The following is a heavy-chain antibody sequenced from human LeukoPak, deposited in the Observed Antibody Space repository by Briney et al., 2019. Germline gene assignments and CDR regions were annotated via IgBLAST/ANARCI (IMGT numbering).Heavy chain of an antibody. D-gene: IGHD3-10*01. V-gene: IGHV3-23*01. CDR2: ISGSGGST. CDR3: ARSLRTGGDY. Sequence: GSLRLSCAASGFTFSSYAMSWVRQAPGKGLEWVSAISGSGGSTYYADSVKGRFTISRDNSKNTLYLQMNSLRSDDTAVYYCARSLRTGGDYWGQGTLVTVSS. J-gene: IGHJ4*02. CDR1: GFTFSSYA.